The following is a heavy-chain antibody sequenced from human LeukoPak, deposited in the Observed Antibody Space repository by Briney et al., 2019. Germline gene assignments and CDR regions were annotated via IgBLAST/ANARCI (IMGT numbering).Heavy chain of an antibody. V-gene: IGHV4-59*12. CDR1: GGSISSYY. CDR3: ARELPMVRGCFDY. D-gene: IGHD3-10*01. J-gene: IGHJ4*02. Sequence: SETLSLTCTVSGGSISSYYWSWIRQPPGKGLELIGYIHYSGTTYYNPSLKSQVTISVDMSKNQFSLKLSSVTAADTAVYYCARELPMVRGCFDYWGQGTLVTVSS. CDR2: IHYSGTT.